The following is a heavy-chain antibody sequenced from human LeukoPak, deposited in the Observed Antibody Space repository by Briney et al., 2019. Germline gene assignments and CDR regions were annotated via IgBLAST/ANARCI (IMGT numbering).Heavy chain of an antibody. D-gene: IGHD5-24*01. CDR1: GFTFSNYW. CDR3: ARGEQDMATMSIDY. CDR2: IETDGTTI. V-gene: IGHV3-74*01. Sequence: GGSLRLSCAASGFTFSNYWMHWVRQTPGKGLVWVANIETDGTTIHYADSVKGRFTISRDNAKDSLFLQMNSLRAEDTAVYYCARGEQDMATMSIDYWGQGTLVTVSS. J-gene: IGHJ4*02.